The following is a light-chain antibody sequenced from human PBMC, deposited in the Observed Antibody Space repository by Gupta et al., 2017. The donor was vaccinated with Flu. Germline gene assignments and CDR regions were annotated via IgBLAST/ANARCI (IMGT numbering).Light chain of an antibody. J-gene: IGKJ3*01. CDR1: QSISKY. CDR3: QQSYRSPLLT. Sequence: DRVTITCRASQSISKYLNWYQKKPGEAPKLLVYAASSLQSGVPSRFSGSVSGTDFTLTISSLQPEDCATYFCQQSYRSPLLTFGPGTKVDIK. V-gene: IGKV1-39*01. CDR2: AAS.